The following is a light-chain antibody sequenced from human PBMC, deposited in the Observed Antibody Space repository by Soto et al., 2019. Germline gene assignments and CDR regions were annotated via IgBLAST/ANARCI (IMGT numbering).Light chain of an antibody. CDR3: QSYDSSLNGGV. V-gene: IGLV1-40*01. CDR2: GNS. Sequence: QSVLTQPPSVSGAPGQRVTISCTGSSSNIGAGYDVHWYQQLPGTAPKLLIYGNSNRPSGVPDRFSGSKSDTSASLAITGLHAEDEADYYCQSYDSSLNGGVFGGGTKLTVL. CDR1: SSNIGAGYD. J-gene: IGLJ3*02.